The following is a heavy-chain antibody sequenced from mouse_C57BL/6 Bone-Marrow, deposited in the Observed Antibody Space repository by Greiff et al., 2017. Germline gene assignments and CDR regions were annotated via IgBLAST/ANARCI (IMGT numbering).Heavy chain of an antibody. CDR3: AREGLLRKRYAMDY. Sequence: QVQLQQPGAELVKPGASVKMSCKASGYTFTSYWITWVKQRPGQGLEWIGDIYPGSGSTNYNEKFKSKATLTVDTTSSTAYMQLSSMTSEDSAVYYCAREGLLRKRYAMDYWGQGTSVTVSS. D-gene: IGHD1-1*01. V-gene: IGHV1-55*01. J-gene: IGHJ4*01. CDR1: GYTFTSYW. CDR2: IYPGSGST.